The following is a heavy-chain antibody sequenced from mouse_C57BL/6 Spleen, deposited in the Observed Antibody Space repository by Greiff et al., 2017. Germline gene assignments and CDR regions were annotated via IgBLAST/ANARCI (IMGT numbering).Heavy chain of an antibody. Sequence: EVTLVESGGGLVKPGGSLKLSCAASGFTFSSYAMSWVRQTPEKRLEWVATISDGGSYTYYPDNVKGRFTISRDNAKNNLYLQMSHLKSEDTAMYYCARDRATVVARENAMDYWGQGTSVTVSS. J-gene: IGHJ4*01. CDR2: ISDGGSYT. D-gene: IGHD1-1*01. CDR3: ARDRATVVARENAMDY. CDR1: GFTFSSYA. V-gene: IGHV5-4*01.